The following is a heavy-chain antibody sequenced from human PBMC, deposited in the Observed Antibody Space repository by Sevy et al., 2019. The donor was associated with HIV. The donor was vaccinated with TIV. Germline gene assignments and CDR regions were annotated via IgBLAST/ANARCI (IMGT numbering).Heavy chain of an antibody. CDR2: ISGSGGST. V-gene: IGHV3-23*01. CDR3: AKAPLVTAIQSNHQPTWFDP. J-gene: IGHJ5*02. CDR1: GFTFSSYA. Sequence: GGSLRLSCAASGFTFSSYAMSWVRQAPGKGLEWVSAISGSGGSTYYADSVKGRFTISRDNSKNTLYMQMNSLRAEDTAEYYCAKAPLVTAIQSNHQPTWFDPWGQGTLVTVSS. D-gene: IGHD2-21*02.